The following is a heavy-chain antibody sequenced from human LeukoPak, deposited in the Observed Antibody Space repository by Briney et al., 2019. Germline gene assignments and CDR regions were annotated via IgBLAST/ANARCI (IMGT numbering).Heavy chain of an antibody. J-gene: IGHJ6*03. V-gene: IGHV4-61*02. D-gene: IGHD2-2*01. CDR1: GGSISSGSYY. CDR2: IYTSGST. CDR3: AREVPAENPYYYYYYMDV. Sequence: PSQTLSLTCTVSGGSISSGSYYWSWIRQPAGKGLEWIGRIYTSGSTNCNPSLKSRVTISVDTSKNQFSLKLSSVTAADTAVYYCAREVPAENPYYYYYYMDVWGKGTTVTVSS.